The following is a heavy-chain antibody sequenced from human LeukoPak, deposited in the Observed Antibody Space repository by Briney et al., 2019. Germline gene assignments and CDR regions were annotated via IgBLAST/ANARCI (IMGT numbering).Heavy chain of an antibody. CDR1: GYSFTTYW. J-gene: IGHJ4*02. CDR2: IYPGDSDT. D-gene: IGHD4-17*01. V-gene: IGHV5-51*01. CDR3: ARRLTYHGDYRPYFDY. Sequence: GESLKISCKGSGYSFTTYWIGWVRQMPGKGLEWMGIIYPGDSDTRYSPSFQGQVTISADKSISTAYLQWSSLKASDTAMYYCARRLTYHGDYRPYFDYWGQGTLVTVSS.